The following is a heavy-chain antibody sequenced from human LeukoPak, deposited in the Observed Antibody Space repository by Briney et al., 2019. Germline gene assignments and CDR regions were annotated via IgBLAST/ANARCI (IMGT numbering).Heavy chain of an antibody. D-gene: IGHD1-7*01. CDR2: IYSGGST. CDR3: ARGSNWNYGPPIDY. Sequence: GGSLRLSCAASGFTVSSNYVSWVRQAPGKGLEWVSVIYSGGSTYYADSVKGRFTISRDNSKDTLYLQMNSLRAEDTAVYYCARGSNWNYGPPIDYWGQGTLVTASS. CDR1: GFTVSSNY. V-gene: IGHV3-66*01. J-gene: IGHJ4*02.